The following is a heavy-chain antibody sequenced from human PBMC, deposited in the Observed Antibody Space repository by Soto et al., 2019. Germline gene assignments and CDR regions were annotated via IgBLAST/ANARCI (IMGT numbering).Heavy chain of an antibody. D-gene: IGHD3-10*01. V-gene: IGHV1-18*01. CDR1: GYTFTSYG. CDR3: ARDKFGTLARGARGFPWGDAFDI. Sequence: ASVKVSCKASGYTFTSYGISWVRQAPGQGLEWMGWISAYNGNTNYAQKLQGRVTMTTDTSTSTAYMELRSLRSDDTAVYYCARDKFGTLARGARGFPWGDAFDIWGQGTMVTVSS. CDR2: ISAYNGNT. J-gene: IGHJ3*02.